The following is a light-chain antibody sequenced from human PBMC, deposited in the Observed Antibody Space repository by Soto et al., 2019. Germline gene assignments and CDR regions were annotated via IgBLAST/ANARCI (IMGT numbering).Light chain of an antibody. CDR3: QQYNSYSGT. V-gene: IGKV1-5*01. J-gene: IGKJ5*01. CDR2: VAS. Sequence: DIQMTQSPSTLSASVGDRVTITCRASQNIGSWLAWYQQKPGKAPKVLIYVASSLERGVPSRFSGSGSGTDFTLTISSLQPDDFATYYCQQYNSYSGTFGQGTRLEIK. CDR1: QNIGSW.